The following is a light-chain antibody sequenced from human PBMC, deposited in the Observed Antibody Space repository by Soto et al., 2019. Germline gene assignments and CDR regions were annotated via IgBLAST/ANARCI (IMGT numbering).Light chain of an antibody. V-gene: IGKV3-15*01. J-gene: IGKJ2*01. CDR1: QSVSSN. CDR3: QQYNNWPPYP. CDR2: GAS. Sequence: EIVMTQSPATLSVSPGERATLSCRASQSVSSNLAWYQQKPGQAPRLLIYGASTRATGIPARFSGSGSGTEFTLTISSLQSEDFADYYCQQYNNWPPYPFGQGTKLEIK.